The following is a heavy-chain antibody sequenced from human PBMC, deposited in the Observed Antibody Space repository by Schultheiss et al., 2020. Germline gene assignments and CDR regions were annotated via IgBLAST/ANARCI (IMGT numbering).Heavy chain of an antibody. D-gene: IGHD5-18*01. CDR3: AKGFAAMVADYFDY. V-gene: IGHV3-23*01. CDR1: GFTFDDYA. J-gene: IGHJ4*02. Sequence: GGSLRLSCAASGFTFDDYAMHWVRQAPGKGLEWVSAISGSGGSTYYADSVKGRFTISRDNSKNTLYLQMNSLRAEDTAVYYCAKGFAAMVADYFDYWGQGTLVTVSS. CDR2: ISGSGGST.